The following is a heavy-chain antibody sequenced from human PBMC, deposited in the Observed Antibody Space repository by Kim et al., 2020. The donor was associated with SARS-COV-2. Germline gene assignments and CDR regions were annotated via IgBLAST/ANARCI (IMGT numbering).Heavy chain of an antibody. CDR1: GYSFTRYW. CDR2: IYPGDSDT. CDR3: ARRIAVAATAYYAMDV. Sequence: GESLKISCRGSGYSFTRYWIGWVRQMPGKGLEWMGIIYPGDSDTRYSPSFQGQVIISVDKSISTAYLQWNNLKASDTAIYYCARRIAVAATAYYAMDVWGQGTPVTVSS. V-gene: IGHV5-51*01. D-gene: IGHD6-19*01. J-gene: IGHJ6*02.